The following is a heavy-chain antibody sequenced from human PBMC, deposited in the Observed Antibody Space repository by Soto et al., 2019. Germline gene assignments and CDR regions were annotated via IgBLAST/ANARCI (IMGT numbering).Heavy chain of an antibody. CDR1: GYSFTSYW. V-gene: IGHV5-51*01. CDR2: IYPGDSDT. Sequence: GESLKISCKGSGYSFTSYWIGWVRQMPGKGLEWMGIIYPGDSDTRYSPSFQGQVTISADKSISTAYLQWSSLKASDTAMYHCARVYYDSSGYYYSFLWFDPWGQGTLVTVSS. D-gene: IGHD3-22*01. J-gene: IGHJ5*02. CDR3: ARVYYDSSGYYYSFLWFDP.